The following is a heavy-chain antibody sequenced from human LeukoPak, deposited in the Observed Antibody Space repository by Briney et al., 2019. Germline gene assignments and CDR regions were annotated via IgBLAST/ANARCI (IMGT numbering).Heavy chain of an antibody. CDR2: IYYSGST. D-gene: IGHD3-22*01. CDR3: ARSPRYYDSSGPLVLFDY. V-gene: IGHV4-39*01. Sequence: SETLSLTCTVSGGSISSSSYYWSWIRQPPGKGLERIGSIYYSGSTYYNPSLKSRVAISVDTSKNQFSLRLNSLTAADTAVYYCARSPRYYDSSGPLVLFDYWGQGTLVTVSS. J-gene: IGHJ4*02. CDR1: GGSISSSSYY.